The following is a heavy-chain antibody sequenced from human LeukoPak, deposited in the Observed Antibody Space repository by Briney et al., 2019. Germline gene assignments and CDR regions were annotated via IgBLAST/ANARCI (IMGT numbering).Heavy chain of an antibody. CDR3: ARDILGYSSGWPS. V-gene: IGHV3-7*01. J-gene: IGHJ3*01. D-gene: IGHD6-19*01. CDR2: IKQDGSEK. Sequence: GGSLRLSCAASGFTLSNYWMSWVRQAPGKGLEWVANIKQDGSEKYYVDSVKGRFAISRDNAKNSLYLQMSSLRAEDTAVYYCARDILGYSSGWPSWGQGTMVTVSS. CDR1: GFTLSNYW.